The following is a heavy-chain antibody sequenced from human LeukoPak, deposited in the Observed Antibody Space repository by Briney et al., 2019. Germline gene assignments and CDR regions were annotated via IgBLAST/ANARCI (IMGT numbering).Heavy chain of an antibody. J-gene: IGHJ4*02. CDR1: GCSISSGGYY. Sequence: PSPPRSPPGPAPGCSISSGGYYWGWIPQHPGKGLGWVWYIYYSGSTYYNPSLKSRVTISVDTSKNQFSLKLSSVTAADTAVYYCARANDYVWYFDYWGQGTLVTVSS. CDR3: ARANDYVWYFDY. D-gene: IGHD3-16*01. V-gene: IGHV4-31*03. CDR2: IYYSGST.